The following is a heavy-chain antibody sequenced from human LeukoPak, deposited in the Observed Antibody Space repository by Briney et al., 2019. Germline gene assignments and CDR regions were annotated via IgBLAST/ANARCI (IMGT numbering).Heavy chain of an antibody. CDR1: GGSFSGYY. CDR3: ATLTSVVMAHTPDDY. V-gene: IGHV4-34*01. D-gene: IGHD5-24*01. J-gene: IGHJ4*02. Sequence: SETLSLTCAVYGGSFSGYYWSWIRQPPGKGLEWIGEINHSGSTNYNPSLKSRVTISVDTSKNQFSLKLSSVTAADTAVYYCATLTSVVMAHTPDDYWGQGTLVTVSS. CDR2: INHSGST.